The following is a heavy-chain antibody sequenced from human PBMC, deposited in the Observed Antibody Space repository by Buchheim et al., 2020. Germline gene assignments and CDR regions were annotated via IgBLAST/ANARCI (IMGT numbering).Heavy chain of an antibody. Sequence: EVQLVESGGGLVQPGGSLRLSCAASGFTFSSYAMSWVRQAPGKGLEWVSAISGSGGSTYYADSVKGRFTIPRDNSKNTLYLQMNSLRAEDTAVYYCAKNLYYDFWSGYGGPLFDYWGQGTL. V-gene: IGHV3-23*04. CDR1: GFTFSSYA. J-gene: IGHJ4*02. CDR2: ISGSGGST. D-gene: IGHD3-3*01. CDR3: AKNLYYDFWSGYGGPLFDY.